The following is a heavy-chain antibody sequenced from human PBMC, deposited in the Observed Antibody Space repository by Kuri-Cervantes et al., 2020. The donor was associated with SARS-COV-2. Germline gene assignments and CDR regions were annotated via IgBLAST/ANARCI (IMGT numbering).Heavy chain of an antibody. V-gene: IGHV3-21*01. Sequence: GESLKISCAASGFTFSSYSMNWVRQAPGKGLEWVSSISSSSSYIYYADSVKGRFTISRDNAKNSLYLQMNSLRAEDTAVYYCARDHYYDSSGYYYDLDYWGQGTLVTVSS. CDR2: ISSSSSYI. J-gene: IGHJ4*02. CDR3: ARDHYYDSSGYYYDLDY. CDR1: GFTFSSYS. D-gene: IGHD3-22*01.